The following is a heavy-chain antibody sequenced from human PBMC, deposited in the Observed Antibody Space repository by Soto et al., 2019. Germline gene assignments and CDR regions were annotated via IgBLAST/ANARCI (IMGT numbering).Heavy chain of an antibody. V-gene: IGHV1-3*01. CDR2: INSGNGNT. D-gene: IGHD1-26*01. J-gene: IGHJ4*02. Sequence: QVQLVQSGAEVKKPGASVKVSCKASGYTFTSYAMHWVRQAPGQRLEWMGWINSGNGNTKYSQKFQGRVTITRDTSASTAYMELSSLRSEDTAVYYCARGLVGATGFFDYWGQGTLVTVSS. CDR3: ARGLVGATGFFDY. CDR1: GYTFTSYA.